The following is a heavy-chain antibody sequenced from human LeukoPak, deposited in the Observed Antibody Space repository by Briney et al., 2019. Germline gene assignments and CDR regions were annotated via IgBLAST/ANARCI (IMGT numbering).Heavy chain of an antibody. CDR1: GGSINSGGYY. J-gene: IGHJ4*02. V-gene: IGHV4-31*03. CDR2: IYYSGST. D-gene: IGHD6-19*01. Sequence: SQTLSLTCTVSGGSINSGGYYWSWIRQHPGKGLEWIGYIYYSGSTYYNPSLKSRVTISVDTSKNQFSLKLSSVTAADTAVYYCAREVAVAGTPYYFDYWGQGTLVTVSS. CDR3: AREVAVAGTPYYFDY.